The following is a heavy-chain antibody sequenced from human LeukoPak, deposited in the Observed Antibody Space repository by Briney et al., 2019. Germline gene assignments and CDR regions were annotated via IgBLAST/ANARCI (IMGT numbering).Heavy chain of an antibody. CDR2: ITGGAENT. Sequence: PGESLRLSCAASGVTLRGHAMSWVRQAPGKGLNWLSTITGGAENTYYADSVKGRFTISRDNSKNTVYLQMDSLRVEDTAVYYCAKVLSASQDYWGQGTLVTVFS. D-gene: IGHD2-15*01. V-gene: IGHV3-23*01. J-gene: IGHJ4*02. CDR3: AKVLSASQDY. CDR1: GVTLRGHA.